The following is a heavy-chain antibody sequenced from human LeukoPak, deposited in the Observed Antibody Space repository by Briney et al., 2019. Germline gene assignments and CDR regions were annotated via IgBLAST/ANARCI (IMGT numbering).Heavy chain of an antibody. Sequence: TGGSLRLSCAASKFTFSSCAMSWVRQAPGKGLEWVSYISSSSSYTNNADSVKGRFTTSRDNAKNSLYLQMNSLRAEDTAVYYCARDYYSYSRGSWAFDIWGQGTMVTVSS. CDR2: ISSSSSYT. J-gene: IGHJ3*02. V-gene: IGHV3-11*05. CDR1: KFTFSSCA. D-gene: IGHD3-22*01. CDR3: ARDYYSYSRGSWAFDI.